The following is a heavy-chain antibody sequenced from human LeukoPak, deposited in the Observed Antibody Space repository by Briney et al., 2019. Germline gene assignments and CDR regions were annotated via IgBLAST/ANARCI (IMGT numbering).Heavy chain of an antibody. V-gene: IGHV3-30*02. D-gene: IGHD5-18*01. Sequence: GGSLRLSCAASGFTFSSYGMHWVRQAPGKGLEWVAFIRYDGSNKYYADSVKGRFTISRDNSKNTLYLQMNSLRAEDTAVYYCAKSADTAMVTYYYYYMDVWGKGTTVTVSS. CDR2: IRYDGSNK. CDR1: GFTFSSYG. CDR3: AKSADTAMVTYYYYYMDV. J-gene: IGHJ6*03.